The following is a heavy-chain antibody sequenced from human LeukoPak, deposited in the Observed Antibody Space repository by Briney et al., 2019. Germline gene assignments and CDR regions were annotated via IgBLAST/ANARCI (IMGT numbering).Heavy chain of an antibody. D-gene: IGHD3-22*01. CDR2: IYYSGST. CDR1: GGSISSGGYC. J-gene: IGHJ4*02. CDR3: ARARGSGYKVIPPEFDY. Sequence: PSETLSLTCTVSGGSISSGGYCWSWIRQHPGKGLEWIGYIYYSGSTYYNPSLNSRVTISVDTSKNQFSLKLSSVTAADTAVYYCARARGSGYKVIPPEFDYWGQGTLVTVSS. V-gene: IGHV4-31*03.